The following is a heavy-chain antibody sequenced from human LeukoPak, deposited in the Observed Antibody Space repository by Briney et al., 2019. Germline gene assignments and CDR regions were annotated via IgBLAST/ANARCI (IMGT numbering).Heavy chain of an antibody. CDR1: GGSFSGYY. D-gene: IGHD6-13*01. CDR3: AGGRVIAAADSAEYFQH. Sequence: PSETLSLTCAVYGGSFSGYYWSWIRQPPGKGLEWIGEINHSGSTNYNPSLKSRVTISVDTSKNQFSLKLSSVTAADTAVYYCAGGRVIAAADSAEYFQHWGQGTLVTVSS. J-gene: IGHJ1*01. V-gene: IGHV4-34*01. CDR2: INHSGST.